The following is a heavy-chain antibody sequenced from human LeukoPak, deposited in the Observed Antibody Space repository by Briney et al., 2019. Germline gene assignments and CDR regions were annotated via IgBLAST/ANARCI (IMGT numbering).Heavy chain of an antibody. CDR1: GGSISSSSDY. Sequence: SETLSLTCTVSGGSISSSSDYWGWIRQPPGKGLEWIGSIYHSGSTYYNPSLKSRVTISVDTSKNQFSLKLSSVTAADTAVYYCARADGSGSYYFAFDIWGQGTMVTVSS. J-gene: IGHJ3*02. CDR3: ARADGSGSYYFAFDI. V-gene: IGHV4-39*07. D-gene: IGHD3-10*01. CDR2: IYHSGST.